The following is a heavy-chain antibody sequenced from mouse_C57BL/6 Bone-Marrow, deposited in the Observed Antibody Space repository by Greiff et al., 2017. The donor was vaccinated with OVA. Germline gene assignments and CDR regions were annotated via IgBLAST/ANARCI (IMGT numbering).Heavy chain of an antibody. D-gene: IGHD1-1*01. CDR2: IDPSDSYT. J-gene: IGHJ1*03. CDR1: GYTFTSYW. Sequence: QVQLQQPGAELVMPGASVKLSCKASGYTFTSYWMHWVKQRPGQGLEWIGEIDPSDSYTNYNQKFKGKSTLTVDKSSSTAYMQRSSLTSEDSAVYYCATTTVVATRYFDVWGTGTTVTVSS. CDR3: ATTTVVATRYFDV. V-gene: IGHV1-69*01.